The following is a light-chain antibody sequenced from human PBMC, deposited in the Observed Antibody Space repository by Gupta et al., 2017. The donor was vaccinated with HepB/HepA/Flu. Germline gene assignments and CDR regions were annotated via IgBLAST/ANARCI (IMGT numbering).Light chain of an antibody. CDR1: QGISNY. V-gene: IGKV1-27*01. CDR3: QKYNSAPRT. J-gene: IGKJ1*01. CDR2: AAS. Sequence: DIQMTQSPSSLSASAGDRVTITCRASQGISNYLAWYQQKPGKVPKLLIYAASTLQSGVPPRFSGSGSGTDFTLTISSLQPEDVATYYCQKYNSAPRTFGQGTKVEIK.